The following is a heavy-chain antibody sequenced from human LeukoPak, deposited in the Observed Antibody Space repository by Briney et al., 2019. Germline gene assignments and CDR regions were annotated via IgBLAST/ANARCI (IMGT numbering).Heavy chain of an antibody. CDR2: ISWNSGSI. CDR1: GFTFDDYA. J-gene: IGHJ4*02. V-gene: IGHV3-9*01. CDR3: VKDSGYYYDSSGYYYDY. Sequence: GGSLRLSCAASGFTFDDYAMHWVRQAPGKGLEWVSGISWNSGSIGYADSVKGRFTISRDNAKNSLYLQMNSLRAEDTALYYCVKDSGYYYDSSGYYYDYWGQGTLVTVSS. D-gene: IGHD3-22*01.